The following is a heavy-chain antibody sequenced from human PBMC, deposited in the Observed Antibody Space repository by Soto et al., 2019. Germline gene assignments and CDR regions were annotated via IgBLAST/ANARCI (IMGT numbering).Heavy chain of an antibody. J-gene: IGHJ4*02. CDR3: ARARAIRDSSGQSGY. CDR2: ISAYNGNT. CDR1: GYTFTSYG. V-gene: IGHV1-18*01. D-gene: IGHD3-22*01. Sequence: ASVKVSCKASGYTFTSYGISWVRQAPGQGLEWMGWISAYNGNTNYAQKLQGRVTMTTDTSTSTAYMELRSLRSDDTAVYYCARARAIRDSSGQSGYWGQGTLVTVSS.